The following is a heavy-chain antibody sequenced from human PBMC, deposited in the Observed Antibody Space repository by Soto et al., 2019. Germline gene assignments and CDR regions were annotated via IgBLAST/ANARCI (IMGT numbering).Heavy chain of an antibody. CDR2: ISSDSNII. D-gene: IGHD5-12*01. CDR1: GFTFSSYT. Sequence: GGSLRLSCAVSGFTFSSYTLNWVRQAPGKGLEWVSSISSDSNIIHYAESLKGRFTISRDNAKNSLFLQMNSLRAEDTAVYYCARVFTYGYGFGYWGKGTLVTVSS. J-gene: IGHJ4*02. V-gene: IGHV3-21*01. CDR3: ARVFTYGYGFGY.